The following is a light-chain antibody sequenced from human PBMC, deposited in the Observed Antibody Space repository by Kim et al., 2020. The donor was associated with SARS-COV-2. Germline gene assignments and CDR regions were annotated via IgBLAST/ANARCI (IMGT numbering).Light chain of an antibody. V-gene: IGLV3-1*01. CDR1: KLGDKY. Sequence: GSPGQTASFTCSGDKLGDKYACWYQQKPGQSPVLVIYQDSKRPSGIPERFSGSNSGNTATLTISGTQAMDEADYYCQAWDSSTWVFGGGTQLTVL. J-gene: IGLJ3*02. CDR2: QDS. CDR3: QAWDSSTWV.